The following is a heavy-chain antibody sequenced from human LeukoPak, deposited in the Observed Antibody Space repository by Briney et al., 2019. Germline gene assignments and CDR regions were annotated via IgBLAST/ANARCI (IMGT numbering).Heavy chain of an antibody. D-gene: IGHD5-12*01. CDR1: GGSFSGYY. CDR2: INHSGST. V-gene: IGHV4-34*01. CDR3: ARGGYRKMDV. Sequence: SETLSLTCAVYGGSFSGYYWSWIRQPPGKGLEWIGEINHSGSTNYNPSLKSRVTISVDTSKNQFSLKLSSVTAADTAVYYCARGGYRKMDVWGKGTTVTVSS. J-gene: IGHJ6*04.